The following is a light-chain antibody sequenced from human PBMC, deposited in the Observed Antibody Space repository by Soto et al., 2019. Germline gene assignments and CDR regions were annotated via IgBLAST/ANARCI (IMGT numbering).Light chain of an antibody. Sequence: EIVLTQSPGTLSLSPGDRATLSCRTSQSVPSNYLAWYQQNPGQAPRLLFYEAFNRAGGTPDRFSGSGSGTDFTLTISRLAPEDCAVYYCQQYGSSPRTFGQGNKVEIK. CDR1: QSVPSNY. V-gene: IGKV3-20*01. CDR3: QQYGSSPRT. J-gene: IGKJ2*01. CDR2: EAF.